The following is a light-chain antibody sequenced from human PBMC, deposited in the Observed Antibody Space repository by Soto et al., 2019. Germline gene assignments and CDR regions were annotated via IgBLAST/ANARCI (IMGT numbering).Light chain of an antibody. CDR1: QSLRSY. CDR3: QQSYSTPRT. Sequence: DIQMTQSPSSLSASVGDRLTITCRASQSLRSYLDWYQQKPGKAPKLLIYAASTLQSGVPSRFSGSGSGTDFTLTVSSLQPEDFATYYCQQSYSTPRTFGQGTKVEIK. CDR2: AAS. V-gene: IGKV1-39*01. J-gene: IGKJ1*01.